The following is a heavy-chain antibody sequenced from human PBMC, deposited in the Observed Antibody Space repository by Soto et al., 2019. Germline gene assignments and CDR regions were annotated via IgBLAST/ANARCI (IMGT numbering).Heavy chain of an antibody. V-gene: IGHV3-23*01. CDR2: VSSSSDNT. D-gene: IGHD5-12*01. Sequence: LRLSCAASGXTFSSYAMSWVRQAPGRGLEWVSAVSSSSDNTYYADSVKGRFTISRDNSKNTLYLQMNSLRAEDTAIYYCAKAGYGSDVLWWFGPWGLGTLVTVSS. CDR3: AKAGYGSDVLWWFGP. J-gene: IGHJ5*02. CDR1: GXTFSSYA.